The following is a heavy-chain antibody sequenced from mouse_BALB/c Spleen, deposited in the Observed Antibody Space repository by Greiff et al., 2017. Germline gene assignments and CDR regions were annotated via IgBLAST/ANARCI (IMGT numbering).Heavy chain of an antibody. Sequence: VQLKESGAELVKPGASVKLSCTASGFNIKDTYMHWVKQRPEQGLEWIGRIDPANGNTKYDPKFQGKATITADTSSNTAYLQLSSLTSEDTAVYYCAPITTVVRGYWGQGTTLTVSS. J-gene: IGHJ2*01. D-gene: IGHD1-1*01. V-gene: IGHV14-3*02. CDR1: GFNIKDTY. CDR2: IDPANGNT. CDR3: APITTVVRGY.